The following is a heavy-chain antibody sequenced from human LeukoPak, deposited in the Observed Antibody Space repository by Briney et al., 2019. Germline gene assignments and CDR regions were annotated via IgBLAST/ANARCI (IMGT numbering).Heavy chain of an antibody. Sequence: SETLSLTCTVSGGSISSYYWSWIRQPPGKGLEWIGYIYYSGSTNYNPSLKSRVTISVDTSKNQFSLKLSSVTAADTAVYYCARAGGGYDYENWLDPWGQGTLVTVSS. D-gene: IGHD5-12*01. CDR1: GGSISSYY. CDR2: IYYSGST. CDR3: ARAGGGYDYENWLDP. J-gene: IGHJ5*02. V-gene: IGHV4-59*01.